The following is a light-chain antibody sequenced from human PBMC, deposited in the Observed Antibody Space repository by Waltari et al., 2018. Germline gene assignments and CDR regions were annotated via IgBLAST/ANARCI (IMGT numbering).Light chain of an antibody. CDR1: QSISSN. V-gene: IGKV3-15*01. Sequence: ELVMTQSPATLSVSLGERATLSCRASQSISSNLAWYPQKPGQAPRLLIFGASTRATGIPTRFSGSGSGTEFTLTISSLQSEDFAIYYCQQYNNWLWTFGQGTEVEIK. CDR3: QQYNNWLWT. CDR2: GAS. J-gene: IGKJ1*01.